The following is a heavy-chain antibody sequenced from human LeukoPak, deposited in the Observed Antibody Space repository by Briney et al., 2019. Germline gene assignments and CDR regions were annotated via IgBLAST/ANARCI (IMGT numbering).Heavy chain of an antibody. V-gene: IGHV3-30*02. D-gene: IGHD3-16*01. CDR3: ARWGTWGFDY. CDR1: GFTFSSYG. J-gene: IGHJ4*02. Sequence: PGGSLRLSCAASGFTFSSYGMHWVRQAPGKGLEWVAFIRYDGSNKYYADSVKGRFTISRDNAKNSLYLQMNSLRAEDTAVHYCARWGTWGFDYWGQGTLVTVSS. CDR2: IRYDGSNK.